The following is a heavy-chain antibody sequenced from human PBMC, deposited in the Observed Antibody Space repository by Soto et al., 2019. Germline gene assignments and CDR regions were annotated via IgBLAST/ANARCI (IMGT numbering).Heavy chain of an antibody. V-gene: IGHV1-69*12. CDR2: IIPIFGTA. D-gene: IGHD3-3*02. CDR1: GGTFSSYA. Sequence: QVQLVQSGAEVKKPGSSVKVSCKASGGTFSSYAISWVRQAPGQGLEWMGGIIPIFGTANYAQKFQGRVTITADESTSTAYMELSSLRSEDTAVYYCASFIFGVVREGGYYYYGMDVWGQGTTVTVSS. CDR3: ASFIFGVVREGGYYYYGMDV. J-gene: IGHJ6*02.